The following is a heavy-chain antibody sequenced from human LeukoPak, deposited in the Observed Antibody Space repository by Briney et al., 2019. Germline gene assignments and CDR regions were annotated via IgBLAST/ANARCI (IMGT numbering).Heavy chain of an antibody. CDR1: GFTFSSYA. D-gene: IGHD6-19*01. J-gene: IGHJ5*02. Sequence: PGRSLRLSCAASGFTFSSYATHWVRQAPGKGLEWVAVISYDGSNKYYADSVKGRFTISRDNSKNTLYLQMNSLRAEDTAVYYCAREVNKMNSGWHNRFDPWGQGTLVTVSS. CDR2: ISYDGSNK. V-gene: IGHV3-30*14. CDR3: AREVNKMNSGWHNRFDP.